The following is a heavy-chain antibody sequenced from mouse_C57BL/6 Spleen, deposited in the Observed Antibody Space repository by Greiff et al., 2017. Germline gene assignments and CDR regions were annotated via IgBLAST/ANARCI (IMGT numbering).Heavy chain of an antibody. D-gene: IGHD2-3*01. CDR3: ARPHDGYYRFAY. V-gene: IGHV5-9*04. Sequence: EVKLVESGGGLVKPGGSLKLSCAASGFTFSSYTMSWVRQTPEKRLEWVATISGGGGNTYYPDSVKGRFTISRDNAKNTLYLQMSSLRSEDTAVYYCARPHDGYYRFAYWGQVTLVTVSA. J-gene: IGHJ3*01. CDR2: ISGGGGNT. CDR1: GFTFSSYT.